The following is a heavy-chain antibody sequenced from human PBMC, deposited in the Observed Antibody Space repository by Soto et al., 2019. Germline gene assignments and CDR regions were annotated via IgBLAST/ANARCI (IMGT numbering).Heavy chain of an antibody. D-gene: IGHD2-2*01. CDR3: ARQQYCGSSTCYDSLYYQYMDV. V-gene: IGHV4-39*01. CDR2: IYHSGAT. J-gene: IGHJ6*03. Sequence: SETLSLTCSVFGDSIRSAHYFWGWVRQPPGKGLEWIGSIYHSGATFYDTYLRSRVTLSVDTTNNQFSLRLSSVTAADTAVYFRARQQYCGSSTCYDSLYYQYMDVWGKGTMVTVSS. CDR1: GDSIRSAHYF.